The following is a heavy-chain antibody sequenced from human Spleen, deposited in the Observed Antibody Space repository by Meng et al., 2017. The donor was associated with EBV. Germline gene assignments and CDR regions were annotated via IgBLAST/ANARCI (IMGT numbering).Heavy chain of an antibody. J-gene: IGHJ4*02. CDR3: ARRGGVDY. CDR2: ISRSGST. CDR1: GGFFTGYY. D-gene: IGHD3-16*01. Sequence: VQLQDWGAVRFTPSATLPLTCAVYGGFFTGYYWTWIRQPPGKGLEWIGEISRSGSTNYNPSLKSRVTISLDTSKNQFSLKLSSVTAADTAVYYCARRGGVDYWGQGTLVTVSS. V-gene: IGHV4-34*01.